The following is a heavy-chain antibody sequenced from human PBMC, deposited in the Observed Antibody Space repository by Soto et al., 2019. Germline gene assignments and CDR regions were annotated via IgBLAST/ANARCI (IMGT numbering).Heavy chain of an antibody. V-gene: IGHV1-69*12. CDR3: ASHWGQAKRYYYYGMDV. CDR1: GGTFNSYA. D-gene: IGHD7-27*01. J-gene: IGHJ6*02. CDR2: IIPIFGTA. Sequence: QVQLVQSGAEVKKPGSSVKVSCKASGGTFNSYAISWVRQAPGQGLEWMGGIIPIFGTADYAQKFQGRITITADESTSTAYMELSSLRSEDTAVDYCASHWGQAKRYYYYGMDVWGQGTTVTVSS.